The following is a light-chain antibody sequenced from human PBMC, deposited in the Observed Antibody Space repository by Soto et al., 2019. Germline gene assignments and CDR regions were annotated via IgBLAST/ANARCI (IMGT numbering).Light chain of an antibody. V-gene: IGKV1-5*01. CDR1: QSISSW. J-gene: IGKJ1*01. Sequence: DIQMTQSPSTLSASVGDRVTITCRASQSISSWLAWDQQKPGKAPKLLIYDASSLESGVPSRFSGSGSGTEFTLTISSLQPDDFATYYCQQYKSYWTFGQGTKVEIK. CDR2: DAS. CDR3: QQYKSYWT.